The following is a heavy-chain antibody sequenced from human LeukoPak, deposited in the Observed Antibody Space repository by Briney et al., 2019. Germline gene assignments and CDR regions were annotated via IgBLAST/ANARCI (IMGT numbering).Heavy chain of an antibody. V-gene: IGHV4-59*01. Sequence: SETLSLTCTVSGGSISSYYWSWIRQPPGKGLEWIGYINYSGSTNYNPSLKSRLTISVDTSKNQFSLKLSSVTAADTAVYYCARCRQTGSWSTGMDVWGQGTTVTVSS. CDR3: ARCRQTGSWSTGMDV. J-gene: IGHJ6*02. D-gene: IGHD6-13*01. CDR2: INYSGST. CDR1: GGSISSYY.